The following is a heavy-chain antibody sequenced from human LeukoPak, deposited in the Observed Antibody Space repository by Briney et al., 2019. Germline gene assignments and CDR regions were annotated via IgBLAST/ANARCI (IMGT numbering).Heavy chain of an antibody. CDR2: IYYSGST. CDR3: ARPVVTYDWYFDL. Sequence: PSETLSLTCTVSGGSISSYYWSWIRQPPGKGLEWIGYIYYSGSTNYNPSLKSRVTISVDTSKNQFSLKLSSVTAADTAVYYCARPVVTYDWYFDLWGRGTLVTVSS. V-gene: IGHV4-59*01. CDR1: GGSISSYY. D-gene: IGHD4-23*01. J-gene: IGHJ2*01.